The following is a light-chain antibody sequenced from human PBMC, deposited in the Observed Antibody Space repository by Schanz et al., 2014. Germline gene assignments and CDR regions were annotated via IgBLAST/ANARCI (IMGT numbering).Light chain of an antibody. Sequence: QSVLTQPPSASGTPWQRVTISCSGSSSNIGSNYVYWYQQLPGTAPKLLIYRNNQRPSGVPDRFSGSKSGTSASLAISGLRSEDEADYYCAAWDDSLSGLWVFGGGTKLTVL. V-gene: IGLV1-47*01. CDR1: SSNIGSNY. CDR3: AAWDDSLSGLWV. CDR2: RNN. J-gene: IGLJ3*02.